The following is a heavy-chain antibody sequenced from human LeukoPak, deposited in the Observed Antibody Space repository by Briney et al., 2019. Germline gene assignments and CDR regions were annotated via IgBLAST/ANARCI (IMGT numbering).Heavy chain of an antibody. Sequence: ASVKVSCKASGYTFTSYYMHWVRQAPGQGLEWMGIINPSGGSTSYAQKFQGRVTMTRDTSASTAYMELSSLRSEDTAVYYCVTGYSSSWKASHFDYWGQGTLVTVSS. CDR1: GYTFTSYY. D-gene: IGHD6-13*01. CDR2: INPSGGST. V-gene: IGHV1-46*01. J-gene: IGHJ4*02. CDR3: VTGYSSSWKASHFDY.